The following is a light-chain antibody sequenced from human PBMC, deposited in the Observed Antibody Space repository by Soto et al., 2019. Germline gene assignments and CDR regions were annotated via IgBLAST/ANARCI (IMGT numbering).Light chain of an antibody. Sequence: SALTQPASVSGSPGQSITISCTGTSSDVGGYNFVSWYQQHPGKAPKLMIYEVSNRPSGVSDRFSGSKSGNTASLTISGLQAEDEADYCCSSYTSNRGVFGTGTKLTVL. CDR1: SSDVGGYNF. CDR2: EVS. J-gene: IGLJ1*01. CDR3: SSYTSNRGV. V-gene: IGLV2-14*01.